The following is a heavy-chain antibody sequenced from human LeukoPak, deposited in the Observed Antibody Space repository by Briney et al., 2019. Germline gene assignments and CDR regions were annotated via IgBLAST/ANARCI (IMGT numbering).Heavy chain of an antibody. CDR2: MYHSGSF. CDR1: GGYVTSYY. J-gene: IGHJ5*02. Sequence: KPSETLSLTCTVSGGYVTSYYWSWIQQSPGKGLEWIGYMYHSGSFNYSPSLKSRVTISIDTSKNQFSLKLTSVTAADTAVYYCARCIPAAGGNRFDPWGQGTLVTVSS. V-gene: IGHV4-59*08. CDR3: ARCIPAAGGNRFDP. D-gene: IGHD6-13*01.